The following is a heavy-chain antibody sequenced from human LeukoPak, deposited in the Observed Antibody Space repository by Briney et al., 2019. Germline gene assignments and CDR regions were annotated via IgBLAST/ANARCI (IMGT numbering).Heavy chain of an antibody. J-gene: IGHJ5*02. Sequence: GESLKISCNASGYTFTSYYMHWVRRAPGQGLEWMGIINPSGGSTSYAQKFQGRVTMTRDMSTSTVYMELSSLRSEDTAVYYCARGKLAYCGGDCYSSQEWFDPWGQGTLVTVSS. D-gene: IGHD2-21*02. CDR2: INPSGGST. CDR1: GYTFTSYY. CDR3: ARGKLAYCGGDCYSSQEWFDP. V-gene: IGHV1-46*01.